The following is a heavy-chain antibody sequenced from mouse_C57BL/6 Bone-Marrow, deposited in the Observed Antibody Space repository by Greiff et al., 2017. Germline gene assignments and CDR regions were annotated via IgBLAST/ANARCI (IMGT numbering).Heavy chain of an antibody. D-gene: IGHD4-1*01. CDR3: ARSLTGTTAWFAY. CDR1: GYTFTSYW. Sequence: VQLQQPGAELVKPGASVKLSCKASGYTFTSYWMHWVKQRPGQGLEWIGMIHPNSGSTNYNEKFKSKATLTVDKSSSTAYMQLSSLTSEDSAVYYCARSLTGTTAWFAYWGQGTLVTVSA. CDR2: IHPNSGST. V-gene: IGHV1-64*01. J-gene: IGHJ3*01.